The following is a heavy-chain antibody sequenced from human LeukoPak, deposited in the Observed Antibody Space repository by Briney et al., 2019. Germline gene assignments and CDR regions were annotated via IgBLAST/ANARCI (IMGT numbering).Heavy chain of an antibody. CDR1: GFTFSSYA. CDR3: AREQTTALDY. D-gene: IGHD4-17*01. Sequence: PGGSLRLSCAASGFTFSSYAMHWVRQAPGKGLEYVSAISSNGGSTYYANSVKGRFTISRDNSKNTLYLQMGSLRAEDMAVYYCAREQTTALDYWGQGTLVTVSS. J-gene: IGHJ4*02. CDR2: ISSNGGST. V-gene: IGHV3-64*01.